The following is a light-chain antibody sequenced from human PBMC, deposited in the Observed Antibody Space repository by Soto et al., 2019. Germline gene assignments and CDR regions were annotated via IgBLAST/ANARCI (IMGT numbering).Light chain of an antibody. CDR1: ENIRAY. CDR2: TAS. Sequence: DIQMTQSPSSLSASVGGRVTITCRASENIRAYLNWYQQKPGKAPNLLIYTASALYTGVPSRFSGGGSDTDFTLIISGLQPEDLGTYYCQQSYRAPYSFGQGTKVEI. V-gene: IGKV1-39*01. CDR3: QQSYRAPYS. J-gene: IGKJ2*03.